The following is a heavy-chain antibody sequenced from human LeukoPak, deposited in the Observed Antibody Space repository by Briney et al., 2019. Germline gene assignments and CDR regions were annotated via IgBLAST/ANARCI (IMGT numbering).Heavy chain of an antibody. J-gene: IGHJ3*02. D-gene: IGHD1-26*01. CDR3: ARSSAYYNEADI. CDR1: GYSFTSYY. V-gene: IGHV1-46*01. Sequence: ASVKVSCKTSGYSFTSYYMHWVRQAPGQGLEWMGIINPSGGSTTYAQKFQGRLTMTSDTSTSPVYMELSSLRSEDTAVYYCARSSAYYNEADIWGQGTMVTVSS. CDR2: INPSGGST.